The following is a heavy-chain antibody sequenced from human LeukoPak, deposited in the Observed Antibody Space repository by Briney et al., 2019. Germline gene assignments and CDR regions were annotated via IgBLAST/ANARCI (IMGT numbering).Heavy chain of an antibody. D-gene: IGHD2-2*01. V-gene: IGHV4-4*07. Sequence: SETLSLTCTVSGGSISSYYWSWSRQPAGTGLEWIGRIYTSGSTNYNPSLKSRVTMSVDTSKNQFSLKLSSVTAADTAVYYCARDIYQTGFDPWGQGTLATVSS. CDR2: IYTSGST. CDR1: GGSISSYY. CDR3: ARDIYQTGFDP. J-gene: IGHJ5*02.